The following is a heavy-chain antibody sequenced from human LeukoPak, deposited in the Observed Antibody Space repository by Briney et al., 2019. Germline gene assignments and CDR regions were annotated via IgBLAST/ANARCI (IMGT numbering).Heavy chain of an antibody. V-gene: IGHV4-34*01. CDR3: ARGATWIQLWLKGDNWFDP. J-gene: IGHJ5*02. CDR1: GGSFSGYY. Sequence: SETLSLTCAVYGGSFSGYYWSWIRQPPGKGLEWIGEINHSGSTNYNPSLKSRVIISVDTSKNQFSLKLSSVTAADTAVYYCARGATWIQLWLKGDNWFDPWGQGTLVTVSS. CDR2: INHSGST. D-gene: IGHD5-18*01.